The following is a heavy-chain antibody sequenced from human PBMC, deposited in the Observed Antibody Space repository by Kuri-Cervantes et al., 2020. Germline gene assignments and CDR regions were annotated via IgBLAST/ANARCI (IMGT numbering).Heavy chain of an antibody. CDR2: IYYSGST. Sequence: SETLSLTCTVSGGSISSSSYYWGWIRQPPGKGLEWIGSIYYSGSTYYNPSLKSRVTISVDTSKNQFSLKLSSVTAADTAVYYCARETVTTYYYYYYGMDVWGQGTTVTVSS. J-gene: IGHJ6*02. CDR3: ARETVTTYYYYYYGMDV. CDR1: GGSISSSSYY. V-gene: IGHV4-39*02. D-gene: IGHD4-17*01.